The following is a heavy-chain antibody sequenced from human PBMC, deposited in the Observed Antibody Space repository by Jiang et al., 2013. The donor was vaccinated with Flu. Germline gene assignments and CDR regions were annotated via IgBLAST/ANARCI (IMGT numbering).Heavy chain of an antibody. CDR3: ARVSEPFNWYYYFVMDV. CDR1: GYTFTTYA. J-gene: IGHJ6*02. V-gene: IGHV7-4-1*02. Sequence: SGSELRKPGASVKVSCKASGYTFTTYAMNWARQAPGQGLEWMGWINTNTGNPTYAQGFTGRFVFSLDTSVSTAYLQISDLKAEDTAVYYCARVSEPFNWYYYFVMDVWGQGTTVTVSS. CDR2: INTNTGNP. D-gene: IGHD1-20*01.